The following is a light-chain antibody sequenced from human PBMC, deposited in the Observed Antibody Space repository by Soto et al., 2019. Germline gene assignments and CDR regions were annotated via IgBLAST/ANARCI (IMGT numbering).Light chain of an antibody. CDR1: QSVSSN. Sequence: EIVMTQSPATLSVSPGERATLSCRASQSVSSNLAWYQQKPGQAPRLLIYGASTRATGIPDMFSGSGSGTEFNLTISSLQSEDFAVFYCQQYDNWPPMYTFGQGTNLEIK. J-gene: IGKJ2*01. V-gene: IGKV3-15*01. CDR3: QQYDNWPPMYT. CDR2: GAS.